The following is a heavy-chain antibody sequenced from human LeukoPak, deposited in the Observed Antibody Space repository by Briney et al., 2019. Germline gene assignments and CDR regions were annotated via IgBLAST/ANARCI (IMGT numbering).Heavy chain of an antibody. J-gene: IGHJ5*02. CDR1: GYSISTGYY. CDR3: ARGLLSGGNWFDP. CDR2: IYHSGST. V-gene: IGHV4-38-2*02. Sequence: SETLSLTCTVSGYSISTGYYWGWIRQPPGKGLEWIGSIYHSGSTYYNPSLKSRVTISVDTSKNQFSLKLSSVTAADTAVYYCARGLLSGGNWFDPWGQGTLVTVSS. D-gene: IGHD2-21*02.